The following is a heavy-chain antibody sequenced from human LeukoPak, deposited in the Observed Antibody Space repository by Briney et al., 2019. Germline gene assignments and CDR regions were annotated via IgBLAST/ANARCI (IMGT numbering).Heavy chain of an antibody. J-gene: IGHJ4*02. CDR3: ARSTYYYDSSGYLYPSFFDY. V-gene: IGHV3-48*02. Sequence: GGSLRLSCAASGFTFSSYSMNWVRQAPGKGLEWVSYISRTSHTIYYADSVKGRFTISRDNAKNSLYLQMNSLRDEDTAVYYCARSTYYYDSSGYLYPSFFDYWGQGNLATVSS. D-gene: IGHD3-22*01. CDR2: ISRTSHTI. CDR1: GFTFSSYS.